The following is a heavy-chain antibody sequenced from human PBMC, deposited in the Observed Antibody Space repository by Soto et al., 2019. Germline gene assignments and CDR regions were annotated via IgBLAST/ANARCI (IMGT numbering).Heavy chain of an antibody. CDR2: IYPGDSDT. Sequence: GESLKISCKGSGYSFTSYWIGWVRQMPGKGLEWMGIIYPGDSDTRYSPSFQGQVTISADKSISTAYLQWSGLKAPDTAMYYCARHRPYDFWSGYSVGYYYYGMDVWGQGTTVTVSS. V-gene: IGHV5-51*01. D-gene: IGHD3-3*01. CDR3: ARHRPYDFWSGYSVGYYYYGMDV. J-gene: IGHJ6*02. CDR1: GYSFTSYW.